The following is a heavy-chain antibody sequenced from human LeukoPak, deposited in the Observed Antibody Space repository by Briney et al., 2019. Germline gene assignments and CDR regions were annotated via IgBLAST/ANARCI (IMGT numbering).Heavy chain of an antibody. CDR3: ARDLEPQSYYYYGMDV. CDR2: IIPIFGTA. V-gene: IGHV1-69*01. J-gene: IGHJ6*02. D-gene: IGHD1-1*01. CDR1: GGTFSSYA. Sequence: VASVKVSCKASGGTFSSYAISWVRQAPGQGLEWMGGIIPIFGTANYAQKFQGRVTITADESTSTAYMELSSLRSEDTAVYYCARDLEPQSYYYYGMDVWGQGTTVTVSS.